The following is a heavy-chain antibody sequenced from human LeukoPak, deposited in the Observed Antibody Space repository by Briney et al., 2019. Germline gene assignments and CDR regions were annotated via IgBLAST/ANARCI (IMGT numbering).Heavy chain of an antibody. CDR2: IYTSGST. CDR1: GGSISSYY. Sequence: MTSETLSLTCTVSGGSISSYYWSWIRQPAGKGLEWIGRIYTSGSTNYNPSLKSRVTMSVDTSKNQFSLKLSSVTAADTAVYYCARETSQKGAHYMDVWGKGTTVTISS. D-gene: IGHD3-16*01. CDR3: ARETSQKGAHYMDV. V-gene: IGHV4-4*07. J-gene: IGHJ6*03.